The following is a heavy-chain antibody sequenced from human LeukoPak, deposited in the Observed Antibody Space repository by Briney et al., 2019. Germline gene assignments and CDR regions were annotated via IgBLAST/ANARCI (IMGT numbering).Heavy chain of an antibody. V-gene: IGHV4-31*03. D-gene: IGHD3-10*01. CDR2: IYHGGNT. CDR1: GGSISRGGYL. J-gene: IGHJ5*02. Sequence: SETLSLTCTVSGGSISRGGYLWSWIRQNPGKGLEWSGYIYHGGNTYYNPSLKSRVTISVDTSKNQFSLKLSSVTAADTAVYYCARVRYYGSGEEIDPWGQGTLVTVSS. CDR3: ARVRYYGSGEEIDP.